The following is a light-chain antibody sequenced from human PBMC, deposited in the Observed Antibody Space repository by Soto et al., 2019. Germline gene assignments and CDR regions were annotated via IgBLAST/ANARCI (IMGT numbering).Light chain of an antibody. CDR3: QQCYMGWT. CDR2: DAS. Sequence: DIQMTQSPSTLSASVGDRVTITCRASQSIGRFLAWYQHQPGKAPKLLIYDASTLESGVPSRSSGTGSGTEFTFSITSLQPEDLGTYYCQQCYMGWTFGQGTKVDIK. CDR1: QSIGRF. V-gene: IGKV1-5*01. J-gene: IGKJ1*01.